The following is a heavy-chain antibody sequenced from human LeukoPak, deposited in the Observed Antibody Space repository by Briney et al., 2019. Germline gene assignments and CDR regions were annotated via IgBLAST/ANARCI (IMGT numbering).Heavy chain of an antibody. J-gene: IGHJ3*02. CDR1: GYTFSSYG. CDR2: ISGNNGNT. CDR3: ARVDSSGWNDAFDI. Sequence: ASVKVSCKASGYTFSSYGISWVRQAPGQGLEWMGWISGNNGNTNYAQKLQGRVTMTTDTSTSTAYMELRSLRSDDTAVYYCARVDSSGWNDAFDIWGQGTMVTVSS. V-gene: IGHV1-18*01. D-gene: IGHD6-19*01.